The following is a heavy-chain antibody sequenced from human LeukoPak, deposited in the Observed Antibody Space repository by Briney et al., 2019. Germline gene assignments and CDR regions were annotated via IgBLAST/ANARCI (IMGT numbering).Heavy chain of an antibody. V-gene: IGHV3-53*03. D-gene: IGHD3-22*01. CDR1: GFTVSSNY. CDR3: ARGKWLFFDH. Sequence: GGSLRLSCPASGFTVSSNYMSWVRQPPGKGLEWVSVIYSCGSTYYADSVKGRFTNSRDNSKNTLYLQMNSLSAEDTAVYYCARGKWLFFDHWGQGTLVTVSS. J-gene: IGHJ4*02. CDR2: IYSCGST.